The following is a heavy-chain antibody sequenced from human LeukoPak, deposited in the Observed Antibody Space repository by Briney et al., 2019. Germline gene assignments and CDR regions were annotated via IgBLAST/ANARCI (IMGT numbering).Heavy chain of an antibody. CDR1: GFTFSSYW. D-gene: IGHD2-2*02. Sequence: AGGSLRLSCAASGFTFSSYWMSWVRQAPGKGLEWVANIKQEGSEKYYVDSVKGRFTISRDNAKNSLYLQMNSLRAENTAVYYCARDPYTGYCSSTSCYTFDYWGQGTLVTVSS. CDR2: IKQEGSEK. J-gene: IGHJ4*02. V-gene: IGHV3-7*01. CDR3: ARDPYTGYCSSTSCYTFDY.